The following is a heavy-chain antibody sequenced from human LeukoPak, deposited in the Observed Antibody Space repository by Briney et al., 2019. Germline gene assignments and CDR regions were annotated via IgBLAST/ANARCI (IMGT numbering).Heavy chain of an antibody. CDR2: IWYDGSNE. D-gene: IGHD5-18*01. CDR3: ARDTFAHSYGYGGYYYGMDV. Sequence: TGGSLRLSCAASGFTFSTYGMHWVRQAPGKGLEWVAVIWYDGSNEYYADSVKGRFTISRDISNNTLYLQVNSLRAEDTAVYYCARDTFAHSYGYGGYYYGMDVWGQGTTVTVSS. CDR1: GFTFSTYG. J-gene: IGHJ6*02. V-gene: IGHV3-33*01.